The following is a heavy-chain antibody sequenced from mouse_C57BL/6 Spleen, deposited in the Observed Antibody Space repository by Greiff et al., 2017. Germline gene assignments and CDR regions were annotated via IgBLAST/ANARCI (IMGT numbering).Heavy chain of an antibody. D-gene: IGHD2-10*01. CDR1: GFTFSSYA. V-gene: IGHV5-9-1*02. Sequence: EVQLVESGEGLVKPGGSLKLSCAASGFTFSSYAMSWVRQTPEKRLEWVAYISSGGDYSYYADTVKGRFTISRDNARNTLYLQMSSLKSEDTAMYYCTRPTTQYYFDYWGQGTTLTVSS. J-gene: IGHJ2*01. CDR2: ISSGGDYS. CDR3: TRPTTQYYFDY.